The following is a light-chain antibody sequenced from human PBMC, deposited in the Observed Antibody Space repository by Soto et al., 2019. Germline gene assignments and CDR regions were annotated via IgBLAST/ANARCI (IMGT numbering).Light chain of an antibody. J-gene: IGLJ3*02. Sequence: SYELTQPPSVSVSPGQTARITCSGDALPKRYAYWYRQKPGQAPVLVIYKDTERPSGIPERFSGSSSGTTVTLTISGVQAEDEADYYCQSADSSGTDWVFGGGTQLTVL. CDR3: QSADSSGTDWV. CDR1: ALPKRY. V-gene: IGLV3-25*02. CDR2: KDT.